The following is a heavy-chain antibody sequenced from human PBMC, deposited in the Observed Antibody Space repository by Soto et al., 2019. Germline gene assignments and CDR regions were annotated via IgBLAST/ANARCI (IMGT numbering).Heavy chain of an antibody. Sequence: QVHLVQSGAEVKKPGASVKVSCKGSGYTFTSYGITWVRQAPGQGLEWMGWISAHNGNTAYAQRLQGRVTASRDTSTSTAYTELRSLRSDDTAVYYCARGRYGDYWGQGALVTVSS. D-gene: IGHD1-1*01. CDR1: GYTFTSYG. CDR3: ARGRYGDY. CDR2: ISAHNGNT. V-gene: IGHV1-18*01. J-gene: IGHJ4*02.